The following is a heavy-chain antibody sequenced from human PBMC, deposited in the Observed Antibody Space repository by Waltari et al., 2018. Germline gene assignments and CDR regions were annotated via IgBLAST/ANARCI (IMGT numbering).Heavy chain of an antibody. CDR2: IKHSGST. CDR1: GGSFSGYY. D-gene: IGHD6-19*01. V-gene: IGHV4-34*01. CDR3: ARGGTYSSGWYDYYYGMDV. J-gene: IGHJ6*02. Sequence: QVQLQQWGAGLLKPSETLSLTCAVYGGSFSGYYWSWIRQPPGKGLEWIGEIKHSGSTNNNPSRKSRVTISVDTSKNQFSLKLSSVTAADTAVYYCARGGTYSSGWYDYYYGMDVCGQGTTVTVSS.